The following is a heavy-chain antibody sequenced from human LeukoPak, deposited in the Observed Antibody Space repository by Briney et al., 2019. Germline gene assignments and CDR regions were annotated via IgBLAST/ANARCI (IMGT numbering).Heavy chain of an antibody. D-gene: IGHD5-18*01. CDR1: GYTFTSYA. CDR3: ARDSGASWIQLWLPPRCYYYYMDV. CDR2: INTNTGNP. Sequence: APVKVSCKASGYTFTSYAMNWVRQAPGQGLEWMGWINTNTGNPTYAQGFTGRFVFSLDTSVSTAYLQISSLKAEDTAVYYCARDSGASWIQLWLPPRCYYYYMDVWGKGTTVTVSS. V-gene: IGHV7-4-1*02. J-gene: IGHJ6*03.